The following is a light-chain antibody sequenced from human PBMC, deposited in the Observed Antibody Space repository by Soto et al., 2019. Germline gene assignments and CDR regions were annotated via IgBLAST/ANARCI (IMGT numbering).Light chain of an antibody. CDR1: QSVSSD. Sequence: VMTQSPATLSVSPGDRATLSCQASQSVSSDLAWYQQKPGQAPRLLIYGASTRDTGIPARFSGSGSGTEFTLTISSLQSEDFAVYYCQQYNNWLITFGQGTRLEIK. CDR3: QQYNNWLIT. J-gene: IGKJ5*01. CDR2: GAS. V-gene: IGKV3-15*01.